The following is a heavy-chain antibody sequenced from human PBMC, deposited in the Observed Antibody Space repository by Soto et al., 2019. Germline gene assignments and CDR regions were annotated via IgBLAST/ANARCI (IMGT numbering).Heavy chain of an antibody. J-gene: IGHJ4*02. CDR1: GFTFSSYE. D-gene: IGHD3-22*01. CDR3: ARPYYYYDSSGKDY. Sequence: GGSLRLSCAASGFTFSSYEMSWVRQAPGKGLEWVSYISSTGSTIYYADSVKGRFTISRDNAKNSLYLQMNSLRAEDTAVYYCARPYYYYDSSGKDYWGRGTLVTVSS. V-gene: IGHV3-48*03. CDR2: ISSTGSTI.